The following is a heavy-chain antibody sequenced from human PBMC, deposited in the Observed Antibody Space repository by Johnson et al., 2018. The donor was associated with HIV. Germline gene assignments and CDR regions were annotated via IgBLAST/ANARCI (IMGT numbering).Heavy chain of an antibody. V-gene: IGHV3-11*04. D-gene: IGHD6-19*01. CDR3: AKRRVAGDDAFDV. Sequence: VQLVESGGGLVKPGGSLRLSCAASGFTFSESSMNWIRQAPGKGLEWVSYITPSGTTIYNADSVKGRFTISRDNAKKSLYLQMTSLRAEDTAMYYCAKRRVAGDDAFDVWGQGTMVIVSS. J-gene: IGHJ3*01. CDR1: GFTFSESS. CDR2: ITPSGTTI.